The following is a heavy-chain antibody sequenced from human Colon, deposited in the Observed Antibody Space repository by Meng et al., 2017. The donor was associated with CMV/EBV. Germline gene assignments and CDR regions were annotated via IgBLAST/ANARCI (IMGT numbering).Heavy chain of an antibody. J-gene: IGHJ4*02. Sequence: QVQLQQSVPSLVEPSGTLSLTCTVSGGSITNRTLWSWVRLPPGKGLEWIGDIHQSGITNHNPSLKSRVTISIDTSKNQFSLKLSSVTAADTALYYCAGGTYQAWEVLYFWGQGTLVTVSS. V-gene: IGHV4-4*02. CDR3: AGGTYQAWEVLYF. CDR2: IHQSGIT. D-gene: IGHD3-10*01. CDR1: GGSITNRTL.